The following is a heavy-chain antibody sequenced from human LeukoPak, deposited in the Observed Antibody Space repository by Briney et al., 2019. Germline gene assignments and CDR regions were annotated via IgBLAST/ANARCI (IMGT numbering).Heavy chain of an antibody. CDR2: IYYSGRT. Sequence: SETLSLTCTVSGGSISSYYWSWVRQPPGKGLEWIGYIYYSGRTNYKPSLKSRLTISVDTSKNQFSLKLSSVTAADTAVYYCASHDYGYYQGYWGQGTLVTVSS. V-gene: IGHV4-59*01. D-gene: IGHD4-17*01. CDR3: ASHDYGYYQGY. J-gene: IGHJ4*02. CDR1: GGSISSYY.